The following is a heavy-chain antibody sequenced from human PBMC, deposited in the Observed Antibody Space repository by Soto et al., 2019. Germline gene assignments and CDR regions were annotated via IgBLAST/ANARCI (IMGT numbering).Heavy chain of an antibody. J-gene: IGHJ4*02. Sequence: QVQLVESGGGVVQPGRSLRLSCAASGFPFSGYGMHWVRQAPGKGLEWVAFISSDGSNKNYADSVKGRFTISRDSSKNTLYLQMNSLRAEDTAVYYCGKGVATYLDYWGQGTLVTVSS. D-gene: IGHD5-12*01. V-gene: IGHV3-30*18. CDR1: GFPFSGYG. CDR3: GKGVATYLDY. CDR2: ISSDGSNK.